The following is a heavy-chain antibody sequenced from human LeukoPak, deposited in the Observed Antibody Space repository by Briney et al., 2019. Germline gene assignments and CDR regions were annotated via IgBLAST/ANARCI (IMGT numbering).Heavy chain of an antibody. Sequence: GGSLRLSCAASGFIFDDYAMHWVRQAPGKGLEWVSLISGDGGSTYYADSVKGRFTISRDNSKNSLYLKMNTLRNEDTALYYCAKEEYYYDSSGYTERIVGYFDYWGQGTLVTVSS. CDR1: GFIFDDYA. V-gene: IGHV3-43*02. CDR2: ISGDGGST. J-gene: IGHJ4*02. CDR3: AKEEYYYDSSGYTERIVGYFDY. D-gene: IGHD3-22*01.